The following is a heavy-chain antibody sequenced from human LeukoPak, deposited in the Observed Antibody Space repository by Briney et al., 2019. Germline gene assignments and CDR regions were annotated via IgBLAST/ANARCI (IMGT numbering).Heavy chain of an antibody. Sequence: TLSLTCAVSGGSISSGGYSWSWIRQPPGKGLEWIGYIYHSGSTYYNPSLKSRVTISVDRSKNQFSLKLSSVTAADTAVYYCASSNYRVGDWFDPWGQGTLVTVSS. CDR3: ASSNYRVGDWFDP. CDR1: GGSISSGGYS. D-gene: IGHD4/OR15-4a*01. V-gene: IGHV4-30-2*01. CDR2: IYHSGST. J-gene: IGHJ5*02.